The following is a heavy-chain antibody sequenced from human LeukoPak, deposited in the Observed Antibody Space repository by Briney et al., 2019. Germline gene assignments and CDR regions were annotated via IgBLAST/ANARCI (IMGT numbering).Heavy chain of an antibody. J-gene: IGHJ1*01. CDR1: GYTFTGYY. D-gene: IGHD4/OR15-4a*01. CDR3: ARIANIANSYFQH. V-gene: IGHV1-2*02. Sequence: GASVKVSCKASGYTFTGYYMHWVRQAPGQGLEWMGWINPNSGGTNYAQKFQGRVTMTRDTSISTAYMELSRLRSDDTAVYYCARIANIANSYFQHWGQGTLVTVS. CDR2: INPNSGGT.